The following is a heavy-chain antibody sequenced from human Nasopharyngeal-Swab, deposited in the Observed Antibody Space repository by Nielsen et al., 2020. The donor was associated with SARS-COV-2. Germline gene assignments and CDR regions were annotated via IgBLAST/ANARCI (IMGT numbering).Heavy chain of an antibody. CDR1: GFTFSSYA. CDR3: AKGTYYYDSPYDY. V-gene: IGHV3-23*01. Sequence: GGSLRLSCAASGFTFSSYAMSWVRQAPGKGLEWVSAISGSGGSTYYADSVKGRFTVSRDNSKNTLYLQMNSLRAEDTAVYYCAKGTYYYDSPYDYWGQGTLVTVSS. CDR2: ISGSGGST. J-gene: IGHJ4*02. D-gene: IGHD3-22*01.